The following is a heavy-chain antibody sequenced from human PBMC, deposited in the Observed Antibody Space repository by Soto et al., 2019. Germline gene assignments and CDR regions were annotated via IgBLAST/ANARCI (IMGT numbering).Heavy chain of an antibody. D-gene: IGHD3-10*01. CDR2: ISSSSSTI. CDR1: GFTFSSYS. Sequence: GGSLRLSCAASGFTFSSYSMNWVRQAPGKGLEWVSYISSSSSTIYYADSVKGRFTISRDNAKNSLYLQMNSLRAEDTAVYYCARDGFGYYGSGSSLDYWGQGTLVTVSS. V-gene: IGHV3-48*01. J-gene: IGHJ4*02. CDR3: ARDGFGYYGSGSSLDY.